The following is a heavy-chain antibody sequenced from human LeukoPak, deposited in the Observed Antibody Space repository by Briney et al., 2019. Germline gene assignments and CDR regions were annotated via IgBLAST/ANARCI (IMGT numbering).Heavy chain of an antibody. CDR3: SKWNGYGDY. J-gene: IGHJ4*02. D-gene: IGHD1-1*01. CDR1: GFSFSNSG. CDR2: ISGGGANT. V-gene: IGHV3-23*01. Sequence: GGSLRLSCAASGFSFSNSGMSWVRQAPAKGLEWVAGISGGGANTHYADSVKGRFTISRDNSKNTLFLQMNSLRDEDTAIYYCSKWNGYGDYWGQGTLVNVSS.